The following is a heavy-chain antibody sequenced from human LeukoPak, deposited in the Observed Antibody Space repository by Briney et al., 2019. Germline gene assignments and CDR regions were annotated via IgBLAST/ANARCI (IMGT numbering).Heavy chain of an antibody. D-gene: IGHD7-27*01. V-gene: IGHV3-23*01. Sequence: GGSLRLSCAASGFTFSSYTMSWVRQAPGKGLEWVSTITTSDGNTYYADSVEGRFTVSRDNSKNTLFLQMNSLRAEDTAVYYCAKDGGLWVSAHWGDSWGRGTLVTVSS. CDR2: ITTSDGNT. CDR3: AKDGGLWVSAHWGDS. CDR1: GFTFSSYT. J-gene: IGHJ4*02.